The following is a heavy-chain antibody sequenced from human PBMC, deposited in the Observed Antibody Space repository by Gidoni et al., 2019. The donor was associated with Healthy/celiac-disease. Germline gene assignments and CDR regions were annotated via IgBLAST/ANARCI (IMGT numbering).Heavy chain of an antibody. CDR3: AREKLLWFGELLLPTYYFDY. J-gene: IGHJ4*02. CDR1: GGSISSSNW. D-gene: IGHD3-10*01. CDR2: IYHSGST. V-gene: IGHV4-4*02. Sequence: QVQLQESGPGLVKPSGTLSLTCAVSGGSISSSNWWSWVRQPPGKGLEWIGEIYHSGSTNYNPSLKRRVTISVDKSKTQFSLKRSSVTAADTAVYYCAREKLLWFGELLLPTYYFDYWGQGTLVTVSS.